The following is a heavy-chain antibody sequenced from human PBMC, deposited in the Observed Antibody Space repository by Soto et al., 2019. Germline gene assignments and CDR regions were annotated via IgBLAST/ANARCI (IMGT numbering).Heavy chain of an antibody. D-gene: IGHD5-18*01. CDR2: IYYSGST. V-gene: IGHV4-31*11. CDR1: GGSIRRDGSY. CDR3: ARRAGNRRGYPIVS. Sequence: QVQLQESGPGLVKPSQTLSLTCAVSGGSIRRDGSYWTWIRQLPGGGLEWIGYIYYSGSTSYNPSVASRASISVDSSENQFSLRLTSVTAADTAVYYCARRAGNRRGYPIVSWGQGTLVTVSS. J-gene: IGHJ4*02.